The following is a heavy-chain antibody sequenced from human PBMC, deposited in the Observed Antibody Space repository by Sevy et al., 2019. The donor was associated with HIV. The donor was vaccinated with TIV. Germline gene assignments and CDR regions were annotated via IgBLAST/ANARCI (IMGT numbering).Heavy chain of an antibody. D-gene: IGHD3-9*01. CDR3: ARGAYKYLSGDAFDI. CDR2: ISSSSSTI. J-gene: IGHJ3*02. CDR1: GFTFSSYS. Sequence: GGSLRLSCAASGFTFSSYSMNWVRQAPGKGLEWVSYISSSSSTIYYADSVKGRVTISRDNSKNSLYLQMNSLRDEDTAVYYCARGAYKYLSGDAFDIWGQGTMVTVSS. V-gene: IGHV3-48*02.